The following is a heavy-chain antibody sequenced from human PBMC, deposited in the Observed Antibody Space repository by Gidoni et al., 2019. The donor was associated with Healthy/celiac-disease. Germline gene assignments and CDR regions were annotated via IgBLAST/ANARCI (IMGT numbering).Heavy chain of an antibody. V-gene: IGHV3-48*03. J-gene: IGHJ6*02. Sequence: ELQLVVSGGALVQPGGSLRLSSAASGFTFSSYEMHWVRKAPGKGLEWVSYSSSMGSTIYYADSVKGRFTISRDNAKNSLYLQMNSLRAEDTAVYYCARVLAADGGGMDVWGQGTTVTVSS. CDR1: GFTFSSYE. CDR3: ARVLAADGGGMDV. D-gene: IGHD6-13*01. CDR2: SSSMGSTI.